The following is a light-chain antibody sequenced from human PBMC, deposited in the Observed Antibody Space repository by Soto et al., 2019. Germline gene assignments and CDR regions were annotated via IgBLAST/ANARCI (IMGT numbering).Light chain of an antibody. V-gene: IGKV3-15*01. CDR2: GAS. CDR1: QSVGIN. CDR3: QQFDDSVT. Sequence: EIVITQSPATLSVSPEERATLSCRASQSVGINVAWYQQKPGQAPRLLIYGASTRATGSPDRFSGSGSGTDFTLTISRLEPEDSAVYYCQQFDDSVTFGQGTRLEI. J-gene: IGKJ5*01.